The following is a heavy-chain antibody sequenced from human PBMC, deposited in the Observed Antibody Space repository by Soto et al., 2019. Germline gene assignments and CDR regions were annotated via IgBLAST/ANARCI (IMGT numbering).Heavy chain of an antibody. D-gene: IGHD5-12*01. CDR1: GYIFTSYG. Sequence: QVQLVQSGVEVKKPGASVKVSCKASGYIFTSYGISWVRQAPGQGLEWMGWISAHNGNRKYAQKLQGRVTMTTDTSTSTAYIDLSSLRSDDTAVYYCARDLGGFPDYWGQGTLVTVSS. J-gene: IGHJ4*02. V-gene: IGHV1-18*01. CDR2: ISAHNGNR. CDR3: ARDLGGFPDY.